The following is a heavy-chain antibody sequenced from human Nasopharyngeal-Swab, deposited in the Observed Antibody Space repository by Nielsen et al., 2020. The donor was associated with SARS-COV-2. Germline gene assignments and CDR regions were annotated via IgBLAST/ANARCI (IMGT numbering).Heavy chain of an antibody. CDR2: ISHDGSQE. J-gene: IGHJ4*02. CDR3: ARLVALYCSDGACFSDS. CDR1: GFTFSNYA. Sequence: GGSLRLSCAASGFTFSNYALQWVRQAAGKGLEWVAIISHDGSQELYAESVRGRFTISRDNSKNAIYLQMNSLSAEDTALYYCARLVALYCSDGACFSDSWGQGTLVTVSS. D-gene: IGHD2-15*01. V-gene: IGHV3-30*04.